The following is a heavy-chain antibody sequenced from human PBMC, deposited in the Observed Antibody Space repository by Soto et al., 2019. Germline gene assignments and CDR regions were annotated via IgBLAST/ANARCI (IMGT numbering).Heavy chain of an antibody. J-gene: IGHJ6*02. CDR1: GGSMTRSGYY. CDR2: IYNNGQT. V-gene: IGHV4-39*01. D-gene: IGHD2-15*01. Sequence: ASETLSLTCTVAGGSMTRSGYYWGWIRQPPGNELQYIGSIYNNGQTNYNPSLTSRVTISVDTSKNQFSLKLSSVTAADTAVYYCARHLTYCSAGSCYSDFPYYGMDVWGQGTTVTVSS. CDR3: ARHLTYCSAGSCYSDFPYYGMDV.